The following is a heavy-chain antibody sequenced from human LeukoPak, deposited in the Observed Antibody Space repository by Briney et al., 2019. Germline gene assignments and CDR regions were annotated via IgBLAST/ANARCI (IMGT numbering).Heavy chain of an antibody. CDR3: ARGLGHFDP. Sequence: SETLSLTCTVSGGSISSSSYYWGWIRQPPGKGLEWTGSIYYSGSTYYNPSLKSRVTISVDTSKNQFSLKLSSVTAADTAVYYCARGLGHFDPWGQGTLVTVSS. CDR1: GGSISSSSYY. V-gene: IGHV4-39*07. D-gene: IGHD3-16*01. J-gene: IGHJ5*02. CDR2: IYYSGST.